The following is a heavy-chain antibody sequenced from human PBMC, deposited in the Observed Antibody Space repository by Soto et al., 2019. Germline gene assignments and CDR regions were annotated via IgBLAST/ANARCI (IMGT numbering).Heavy chain of an antibody. V-gene: IGHV1-69*13. CDR1: GGTFSSYA. Sequence: SVKVSCKASGGTFSSYAISWVRQAPGQGLEWMGGIIPIFGTANYAQKFQGRVTITADESTSTAYMELSSLRSEDTAVYYCARDLRRGNYSPPSDYWGQGALVTVSS. CDR2: IIPIFGTA. CDR3: ARDLRRGNYSPPSDY. D-gene: IGHD1-7*01. J-gene: IGHJ4*02.